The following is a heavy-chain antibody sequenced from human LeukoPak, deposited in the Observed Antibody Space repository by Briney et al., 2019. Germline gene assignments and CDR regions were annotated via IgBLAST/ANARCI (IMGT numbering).Heavy chain of an antibody. D-gene: IGHD6-13*01. V-gene: IGHV4-34*01. CDR1: GGSFSDSY. CDR3: ARDRGSSSWSTCFDP. CDR2: INHSGST. Sequence: SETLSLTCAIYGGSFSDSYWTWIRQPPGKGLEWIGEINHSGSTNYNPSLESRVTISVDTSKNQFSLKLSSVTAADTAVYYCARDRGSSSWSTCFDPWGQGTLVTVSS. J-gene: IGHJ5*02.